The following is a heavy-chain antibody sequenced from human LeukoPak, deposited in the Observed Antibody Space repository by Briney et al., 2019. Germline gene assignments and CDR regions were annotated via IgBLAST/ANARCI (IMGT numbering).Heavy chain of an antibody. Sequence: GGSLRLSCEASGFTFSSYAMSWVRQAPGKGLEWVSAISGSGVTTHYAGSVKGRFSISRDNSKNTLYLQMNSLRAEDTALYYCAKKVVVGATSPYSDFQDWGQGTLVTISS. CDR1: GFTFSSYA. CDR3: AKKVVVGATSPYSDFQD. V-gene: IGHV3-23*01. CDR2: ISGSGVTT. J-gene: IGHJ1*01. D-gene: IGHD1-26*01.